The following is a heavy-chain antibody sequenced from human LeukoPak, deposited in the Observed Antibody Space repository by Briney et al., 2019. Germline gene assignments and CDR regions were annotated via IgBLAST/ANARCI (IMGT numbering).Heavy chain of an antibody. CDR2: ISGSGGST. CDR3: AKSEVYYFGTSGGFDY. D-gene: IGHD3-22*01. Sequence: GGSLRLSCAASGITFSSYAMSWVRQAPGKGLEWVSAISGSGGSTYYADSVKGRFTISRDNSENTVYLQMNSLRAEDTAVYYCAKSEVYYFGTSGGFDYWGQGTLVTVAS. V-gene: IGHV3-23*01. J-gene: IGHJ4*02. CDR1: GITFSSYA.